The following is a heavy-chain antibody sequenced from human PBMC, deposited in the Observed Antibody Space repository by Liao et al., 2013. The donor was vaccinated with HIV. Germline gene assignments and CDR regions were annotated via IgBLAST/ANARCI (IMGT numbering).Heavy chain of an antibody. CDR1: GGSFSDYY. Sequence: QVQLQQWGAGLLKPSETLSRTCAVYGGSFSDYYWSWIRQSPGKALEWIGEINHSGSTNYNPSLQSRVTMSIDMSKNQFSLTLKSLTAADTAIYFCARDRGDYGLWSGYSTHDAFEIWGPGRRVTVSS. J-gene: IGHJ3*02. D-gene: IGHD3-3*01. V-gene: IGHV4-34*02. CDR3: ARDRGDYGLWSGYSTHDAFEI. CDR2: INHSGST.